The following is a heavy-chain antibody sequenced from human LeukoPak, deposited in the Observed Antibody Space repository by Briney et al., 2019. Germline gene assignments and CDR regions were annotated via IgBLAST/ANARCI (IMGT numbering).Heavy chain of an antibody. J-gene: IGHJ5*02. CDR3: ARGRQRVVRARTTKGNWFDP. CDR1: DGSFSGYY. V-gene: IGHV4-34*01. Sequence: SQTLSPTSAVYDGSFSGYYWSWIRKPPGKGLEWIGEINHSGITNYNPSLKSRVTISVDTSKNQFSLNLSSVTAADTAVYYCARGRQRVVRARTTKGNWFDPWGQGTLVTVSS. CDR2: INHSGIT. D-gene: IGHD2-2*01.